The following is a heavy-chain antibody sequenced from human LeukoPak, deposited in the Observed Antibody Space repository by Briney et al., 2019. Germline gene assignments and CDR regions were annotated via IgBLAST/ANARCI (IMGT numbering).Heavy chain of an antibody. D-gene: IGHD6-13*01. CDR3: ARVSSSSCWFDP. Sequence: GGSLRLSCAASGFTVSSNYMSWVRQAPGKGLEWVSVIYSGVSTYYADSVKGRFTISRDNSKNTLYLQMNSLRAEDTAVYYCARVSSSSCWFDPWGQGTLVTVSS. J-gene: IGHJ5*02. CDR2: IYSGVST. CDR1: GFTVSSNY. V-gene: IGHV3-66*01.